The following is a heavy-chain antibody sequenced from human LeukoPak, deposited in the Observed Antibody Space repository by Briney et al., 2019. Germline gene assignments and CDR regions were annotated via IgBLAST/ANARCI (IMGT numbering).Heavy chain of an antibody. D-gene: IGHD1-20*01. J-gene: IGHJ5*02. Sequence: ASVKVSCKASGYTFTSYDINWVRQATGQGLEWMGWMNPNSGNTGYAQKFQGRVTMTRNTSKSTAYMELSSLRSEDTAVYYCARLTGTTYWNWFDPWGQGTLVTVSS. V-gene: IGHV1-8*01. CDR2: MNPNSGNT. CDR3: ARLTGTTYWNWFDP. CDR1: GYTFTSYD.